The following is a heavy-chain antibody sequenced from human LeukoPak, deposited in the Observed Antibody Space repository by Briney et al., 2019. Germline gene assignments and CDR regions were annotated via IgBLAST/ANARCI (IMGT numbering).Heavy chain of an antibody. D-gene: IGHD5-24*01. CDR2: IYTAAST. CDR1: GFTVSSDY. Sequence: GGSLRLSCAASGFTVSSDYMSCVRQAPGKGLEWVSFIYTAASTYYADAVKGRFTISRDDYKNTVYLQMNSLRDEDTAVYYCASRWPPDYWGQGTLVTVSS. J-gene: IGHJ4*02. V-gene: IGHV3-66*01. CDR3: ASRWPPDY.